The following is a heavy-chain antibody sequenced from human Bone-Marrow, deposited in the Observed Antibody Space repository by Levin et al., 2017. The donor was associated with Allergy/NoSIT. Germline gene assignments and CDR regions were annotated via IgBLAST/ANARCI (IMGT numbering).Heavy chain of an antibody. CDR1: GGTFSSYA. J-gene: IGHJ3*02. CDR2: IIPIFGTA. CDR3: AREGSGYYHDAFDI. Sequence: KISCQASGGTFSSYAISWVRQAPGQGLEWMGGIIPIFGTANYAQKFQGRVTITADESTSTAYMELSSLRSEDTAVYYCAREGSGYYHDAFDIWGQGTMVTVSS. D-gene: IGHD3-22*01. V-gene: IGHV1-69*01.